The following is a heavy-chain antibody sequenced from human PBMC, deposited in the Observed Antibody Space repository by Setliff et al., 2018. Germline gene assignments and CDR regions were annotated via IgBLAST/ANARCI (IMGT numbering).Heavy chain of an antibody. D-gene: IGHD3-16*01. CDR1: GYAFTDNY. CDR3: ARSDHLVVDGFDV. CDR2: INPKTGGT. V-gene: IGHV1-2*04. Sequence: GASVKVSCKTSGYAFTDNYIHWVRQAPGQGLEWMGWINPKTGGTNLAQKFQGWVSMTRDTSITTAYMALSRLTSDDMAVYFCARSDHLVVDGFDVWGQGTMVTVSS. J-gene: IGHJ3*01.